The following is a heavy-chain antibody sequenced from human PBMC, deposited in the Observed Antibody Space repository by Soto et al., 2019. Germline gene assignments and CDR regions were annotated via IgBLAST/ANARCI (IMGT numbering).Heavy chain of an antibody. CDR3: ASSGDSDYYDSSGYPTGNWYFDL. V-gene: IGHV4-30-4*01. CDR1: GGSISSGDYY. Sequence: KASETLSLTCTVSGGSISSGDYYWSWIRQPPGKGLEWIGYIYYSGSTYYNPSLKSRVTISVDTSKNQFSLKLSSVTAADTAVYYCASSGDSDYYDSSGYPTGNWYFDLWGRGTLVTVSS. D-gene: IGHD3-22*01. CDR2: IYYSGST. J-gene: IGHJ2*01.